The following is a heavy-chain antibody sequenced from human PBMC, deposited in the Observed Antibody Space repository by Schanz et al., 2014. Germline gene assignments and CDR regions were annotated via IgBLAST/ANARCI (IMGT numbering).Heavy chain of an antibody. CDR1: GFTFSGYS. CDR3: VRDSFFAFDY. Sequence: EVQLVESGGGLVQPGGSLRLSCAASGFTFSGYSMNWVRQAPGKGLEWVAYIRSSSTPIYYADSVKGRFTMSRDNAKNSVFLQMNSLRAEDTAVYYCVRDSFFAFDYWGQGTLXTVSS. J-gene: IGHJ4*02. V-gene: IGHV3-48*01. D-gene: IGHD3-3*01. CDR2: IRSSSTPI.